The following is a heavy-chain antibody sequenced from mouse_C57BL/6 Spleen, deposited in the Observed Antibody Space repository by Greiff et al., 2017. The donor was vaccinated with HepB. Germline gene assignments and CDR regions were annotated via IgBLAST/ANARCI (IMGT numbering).Heavy chain of an antibody. CDR3: TRWSYYDYNYFDY. V-gene: IGHV1-15*01. J-gene: IGHJ2*01. D-gene: IGHD2-4*01. Sequence: QVQLKESGAELVRPGASVTLSCKASGYTFTDYEMHWVKQTPVHGLEWIGAIDPETGGTAYNQKFKGKAILTADKSSSTAYMELRSLTSEDSAVYYCTRWSYYDYNYFDYWGQGTTLTVSS. CDR2: IDPETGGT. CDR1: GYTFTDYE.